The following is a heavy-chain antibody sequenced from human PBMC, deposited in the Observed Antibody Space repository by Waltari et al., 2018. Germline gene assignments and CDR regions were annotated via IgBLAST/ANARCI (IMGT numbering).Heavy chain of an antibody. J-gene: IGHJ4*02. CDR2: IYYSGST. Sequence: QVQLQESGPGLVKPSETLSLTCTVSGGSISSHYWSWIRQPPGKGLEWIGYIYYSGSTNSNPSLKSRVTISVDTSKNQFSLKLSSVTAADTAVYYCARMNRVGATAFDYWGQGTLVTVSS. D-gene: IGHD1-26*01. V-gene: IGHV4-59*11. CDR3: ARMNRVGATAFDY. CDR1: GGSISSHY.